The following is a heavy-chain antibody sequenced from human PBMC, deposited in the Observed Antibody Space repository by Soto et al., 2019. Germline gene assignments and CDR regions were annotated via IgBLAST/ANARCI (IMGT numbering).Heavy chain of an antibody. CDR2: IFSNDEK. J-gene: IGHJ4*02. CDR3: ARIRVGATSYYFDY. D-gene: IGHD1-26*01. V-gene: IGHV2-26*01. Sequence: SGPTLVNPTETLTLTCTVSGFSLSNARMGVSWIRQPPGKALEWLAHIFSNDEKSYSTSLKSRLTISKDTSKSQVVLTMTNMDPVDTATYYCARIRVGATSYYFDYWGQGTLVTVSS. CDR1: GFSLSNARMG.